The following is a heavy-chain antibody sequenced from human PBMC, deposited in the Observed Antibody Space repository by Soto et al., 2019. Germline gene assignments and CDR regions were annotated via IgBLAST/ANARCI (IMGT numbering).Heavy chain of an antibody. Sequence: GGSLRLSCAASRFTFSSYWMHWVRQAPGKGLVWVSRINTDGSNTNYADSVKGRFTISRDNAKKTLYLQMNSLRAEDTAVYYCARGCGSDGSCYPTWGQGTLVTVSS. V-gene: IGHV3-74*01. CDR2: INTDGSNT. CDR1: RFTFSSYW. CDR3: ARGCGSDGSCYPT. D-gene: IGHD2-15*01. J-gene: IGHJ5*02.